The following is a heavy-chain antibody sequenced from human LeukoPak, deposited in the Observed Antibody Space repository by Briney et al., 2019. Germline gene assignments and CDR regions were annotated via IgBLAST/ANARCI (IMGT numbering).Heavy chain of an antibody. CDR2: VNSDGSST. J-gene: IGHJ3*02. V-gene: IGHV3-74*01. Sequence: GGSLRLSCAASGFAFSNNWMHWVRQAPGKGLLWVSRVNSDGSSTSYADSVKARFTISRDNAKNTLYLQMNSLRAEDTALYYCASSDWYAAFDIWGQGTMVTVSS. D-gene: IGHD3-9*01. CDR1: GFAFSNNW. CDR3: ASSDWYAAFDI.